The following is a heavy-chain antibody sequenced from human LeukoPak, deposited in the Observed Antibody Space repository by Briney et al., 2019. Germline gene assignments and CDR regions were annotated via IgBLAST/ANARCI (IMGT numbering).Heavy chain of an antibody. J-gene: IGHJ4*02. V-gene: IGHV4-39*07. CDR2: MYYSGST. CDR3: ARVIGTRTFDY. D-gene: IGHD3-22*01. Sequence: SETLSLTCTVSGGSITSTSYYWGWIRQPPGKGLEWIGTMYYSGSTYYNPSLKSRLTLSVDTSKNQFSLKMSSVTAADTAIYYCARVIGTRTFDYWGQGTLVTVSS. CDR1: GGSITSTSYY.